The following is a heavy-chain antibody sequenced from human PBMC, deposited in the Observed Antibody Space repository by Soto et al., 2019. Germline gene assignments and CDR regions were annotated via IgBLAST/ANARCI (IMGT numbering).Heavy chain of an antibody. CDR1: GFSCGGFG. V-gene: IGHV3-33*01. Sequence: QVQLVESGGGVVQPGKSLRLSCSASGFSCGGFGMHWVRQAPGKGLEWVALIWYDGSKKYYADSVKGRFTISRDNSRKTVYLEMTSLRGEDTAVYYCGRALAGVNDACDMWGQGTNVTVSP. J-gene: IGHJ3*02. CDR3: GRALAGVNDACDM. D-gene: IGHD6-13*01. CDR2: IWYDGSKK.